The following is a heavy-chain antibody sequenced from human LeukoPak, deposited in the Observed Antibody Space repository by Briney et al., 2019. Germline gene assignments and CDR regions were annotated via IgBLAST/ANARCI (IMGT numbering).Heavy chain of an antibody. D-gene: IGHD6-25*01. J-gene: IGHJ4*02. Sequence: PSETLSLTCTVSGDSISRSTYYWTWIRQPPGKGLEWIGSVYYGRSPYFNPSLESRATISVDTSKNHFSLKMSSVTAADTAVYYCARSSGTGTFSYWGQGTLVTVSS. V-gene: IGHV4-39*02. CDR1: GDSISRSTYY. CDR2: VYYGRSP. CDR3: ARSSGTGTFSY.